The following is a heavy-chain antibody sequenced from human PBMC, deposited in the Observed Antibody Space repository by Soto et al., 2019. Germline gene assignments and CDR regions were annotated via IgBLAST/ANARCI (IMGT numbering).Heavy chain of an antibody. V-gene: IGHV1-18*04. Sequence: GASVKVSCKASGYTFTSYCISWVLQAPGQGLEWMGWISAYNGNTNYAQKLQGRVTMTTDTSTSTAYMELRSLRSDDTAVYYCAREHYYGSGSLNYYGMDVWGQGTTVTVSS. J-gene: IGHJ6*02. CDR3: AREHYYGSGSLNYYGMDV. D-gene: IGHD3-10*01. CDR1: GYTFTSYC. CDR2: ISAYNGNT.